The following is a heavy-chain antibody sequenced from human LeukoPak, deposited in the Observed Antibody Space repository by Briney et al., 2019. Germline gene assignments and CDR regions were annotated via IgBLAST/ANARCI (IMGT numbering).Heavy chain of an antibody. Sequence: QPGGSLRLSCVTSKFTFSSYEMNWVRQAPGEGLEWVAYISSSGSTIYYADSVKGRFTISRDNAKKSLYLQMNSLRAEDTAVYYCARSSGFIDAFDIWGQGTMVTVSS. V-gene: IGHV3-48*03. D-gene: IGHD3-3*01. CDR3: ARSSGFIDAFDI. J-gene: IGHJ3*02. CDR2: ISSSGSTI. CDR1: KFTFSSYE.